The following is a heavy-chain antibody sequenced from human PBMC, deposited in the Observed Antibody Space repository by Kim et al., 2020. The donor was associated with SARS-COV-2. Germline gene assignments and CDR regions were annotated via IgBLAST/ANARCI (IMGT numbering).Heavy chain of an antibody. D-gene: IGHD2-2*02. CDR1: GYSISSGYY. Sequence: SQTLSLTCTVSGYSISSGYYWGWIRQPPGKGLEWIGSIYHSGSTYYNPSLKSRVTISVDTSKNQFSLKLSSVTAADTAVYYCARGGLYCSSTSCYMGHWGQGTLVTVSS. CDR3: ARGGLYCSSTSCYMGH. J-gene: IGHJ4*02. V-gene: IGHV4-38-2*02. CDR2: IYHSGST.